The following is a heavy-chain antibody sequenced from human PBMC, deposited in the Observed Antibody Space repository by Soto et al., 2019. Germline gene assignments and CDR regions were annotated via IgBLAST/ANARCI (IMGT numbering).Heavy chain of an antibody. Sequence: SETLSLTCAVYGGSFSGYCCTWNRQSPGKGLEWIGEMNHSGGTNYSPSLKSRVTISADTSKNQVSLRLSSVTAADTAVYYCARGTRVAFMGSYYYYGMDVWGQGTTVT. CDR1: GGSFSGYC. D-gene: IGHD3-10*01. J-gene: IGHJ6*02. V-gene: IGHV4-34*01. CDR3: ARGTRVAFMGSYYYYGMDV. CDR2: MNHSGGT.